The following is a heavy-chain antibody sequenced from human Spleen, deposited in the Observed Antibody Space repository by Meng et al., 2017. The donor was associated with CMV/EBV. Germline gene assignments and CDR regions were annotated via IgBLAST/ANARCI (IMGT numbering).Heavy chain of an antibody. CDR1: GYTFTSYG. J-gene: IGHJ4*02. V-gene: IGHV1-18*01. CDR2: ISAYNGNT. D-gene: IGHD3-10*01. CDR3: ARDQRYYGSGSFPPSNF. Sequence: ASVKFSCKASGYTFTSYGISWVRQAPGQGLEWMGWISAYNGNTNDAQKLQGRVTMTTDTSTSTAYMELRSLRYDDTAVYYCARDQRYYGSGSFPPSNFWGQGTLVTVSS.